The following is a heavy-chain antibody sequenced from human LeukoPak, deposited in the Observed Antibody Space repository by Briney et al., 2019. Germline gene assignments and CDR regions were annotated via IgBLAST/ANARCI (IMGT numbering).Heavy chain of an antibody. CDR2: IITNLAST. V-gene: IGHV1-69*01. J-gene: IGHJ4*02. CDR1: GSAFSGYT. CDR3: ALAFSGYDRWFPEPPDQ. D-gene: IGHD5-12*01. Sequence: GSSVKVSCKASGSAFSGYTITWVRQAPGQGLGWVGGIITNLASTNYAQKFQGRVTISADDSTSTAYMQLRSLTSEDTAFYYCALAFSGYDRWFPEPPDQWGQGTLVTVSS.